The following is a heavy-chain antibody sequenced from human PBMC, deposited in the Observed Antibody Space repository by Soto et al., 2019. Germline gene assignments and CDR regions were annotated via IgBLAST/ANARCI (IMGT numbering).Heavy chain of an antibody. CDR1: GGSISSGGYY. CDR2: IYYSGST. J-gene: IGHJ4*02. CDR3: ASGYCSGGSCYHVHY. D-gene: IGHD2-15*01. Sequence: QVQLQESGPGLVKPSQTLSLTCTVSGGSISSGGYYWSWIRQHPGKGLEWIGYIYYSGSTYYNPSLKCRVTISVDTSKNQSSLKLSSVTAADTAVYYCASGYCSGGSCYHVHYWGQGTLVTVSS. V-gene: IGHV4-31*03.